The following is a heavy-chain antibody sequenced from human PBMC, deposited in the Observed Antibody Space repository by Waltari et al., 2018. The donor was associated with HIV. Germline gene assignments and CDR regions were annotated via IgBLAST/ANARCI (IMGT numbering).Heavy chain of an antibody. V-gene: IGHV3-30-3*01. CDR2: ISYDGSNK. CDR3: VRGGGYSSSYYFDD. CDR1: GFTFSSYA. J-gene: IGHJ4*02. D-gene: IGHD5-12*01. Sequence: QVQLVESGGGVVQPGRSLRLSCAASGFTFSSYAMHWVGQAPGKGQGWVAVISYDGSNKYYAGAGKGRVTISRDNSKNTLYLQMNSLRAEDTAVYDCVRGGGYSSSYYFDDWGQGTLVTVSS.